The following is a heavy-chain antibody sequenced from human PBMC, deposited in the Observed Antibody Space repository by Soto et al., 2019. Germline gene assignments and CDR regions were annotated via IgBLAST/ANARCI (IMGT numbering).Heavy chain of an antibody. CDR1: GFIFSSYG. CDR2: IWHDGSNK. CDR3: ARDLGQFIKLRGPDY. Sequence: QVQLVESGGGVAQPGRSLRLSCAASGFIFSSYGMYWVRQAPGKGLEWVAVIWHDGSNKNYADSVKGRFTISRDNSKKMVFLQMDTLRADDTAVYYCARDLGQFIKLRGPDYWGQGTLVTVSS. V-gene: IGHV3-33*01. J-gene: IGHJ4*02. D-gene: IGHD4-17*01.